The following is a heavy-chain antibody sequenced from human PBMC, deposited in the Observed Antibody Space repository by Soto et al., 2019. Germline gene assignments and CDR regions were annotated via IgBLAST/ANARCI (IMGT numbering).Heavy chain of an antibody. J-gene: IGHJ4*02. CDR1: GGTFSSYA. D-gene: IGHD1-26*01. CDR2: IIPIFGTA. Sequence: ASVKVSCKASGGTFSSYAISWVRQAPGQGLEWMGGIIPIFGTANYAQKFQGRVTITADESTSTAYMELRSLTSDDTAVYYCARDPGSYSGSHLVWGQGTQVTVSS. V-gene: IGHV1-69*13. CDR3: ARDPGSYSGSHLV.